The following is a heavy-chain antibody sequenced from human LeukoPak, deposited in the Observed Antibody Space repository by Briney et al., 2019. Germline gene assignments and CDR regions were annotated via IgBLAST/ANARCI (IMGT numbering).Heavy chain of an antibody. CDR1: GGSISSYY. CDR3: ARDYYDSSGYSIDAFDI. J-gene: IGHJ3*02. V-gene: IGHV4-59*01. CDR2: IYYSGST. D-gene: IGHD3-22*01. Sequence: SETLSLTCTVSGGSISSYYWSWIRQPPGKVLEWIGYIYYSGSTNYNPSLKSRVTISVDTSKNQFSLKLSSVTAADTAVYYCARDYYDSSGYSIDAFDIWGQGTMVTVSS.